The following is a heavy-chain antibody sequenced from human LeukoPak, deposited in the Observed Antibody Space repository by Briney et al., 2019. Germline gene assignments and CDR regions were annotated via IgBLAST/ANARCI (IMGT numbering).Heavy chain of an antibody. V-gene: IGHV4-59*10. CDR3: ARLNGGSYWIDY. J-gene: IGHJ4*02. CDR2: IYSTGST. CDR1: GGSFSGYY. Sequence: SETLSLTCAVYGGSFSGYYWSWIRQPAGKGLEWIGRIYSTGSTNYNPSLKSRVIISLDTSKNQFSLELSSVTAADTALYYCARLNGGSYWIDYWGQGTLVTVSS. D-gene: IGHD3-10*01.